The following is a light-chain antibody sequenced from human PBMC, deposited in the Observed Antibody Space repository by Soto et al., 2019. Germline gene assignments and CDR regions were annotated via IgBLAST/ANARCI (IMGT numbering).Light chain of an antibody. Sequence: DIQMTQSPSTLSASVGDRVTITCRASQSISSGLAWYQQKPGKAPKFLIYKASRLQSGVPSRFSGSGSGTEFTLTISSLQPDDFATYYCQQYNNYSTFGQGTKVEIK. CDR1: QSISSG. CDR3: QQYNNYST. J-gene: IGKJ1*01. V-gene: IGKV1-5*03. CDR2: KAS.